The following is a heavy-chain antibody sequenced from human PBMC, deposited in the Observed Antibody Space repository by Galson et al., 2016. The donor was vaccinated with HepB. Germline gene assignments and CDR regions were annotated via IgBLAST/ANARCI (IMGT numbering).Heavy chain of an antibody. CDR1: GFKFSSFW. V-gene: IGHV3-7*03. CDR3: VRDIPPGWGYTYIRPY. D-gene: IGHD5-18*01. J-gene: IGHJ4*02. CDR2: IKKDGSES. Sequence: SLRLSCAASGFKFSSFWMTWVRQAPGKGLEWVANIKKDGSESYYVDSVKGRFTISRDNAKNSLYLQMNSLRAEDTAIYYCVRDIPPGWGYTYIRPYWGQGTLVTVSS.